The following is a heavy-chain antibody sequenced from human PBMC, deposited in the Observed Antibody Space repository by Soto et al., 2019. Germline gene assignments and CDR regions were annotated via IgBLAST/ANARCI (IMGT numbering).Heavy chain of an antibody. D-gene: IGHD1-26*01. J-gene: IGHJ6*02. Sequence: EVQLVESGGGLVQPGGSLRLSCAASGFTFSSYWMHWVRQAPGKGLVWVSRINSDGSSTSYADSVKGLFTISRDNAKNTLYLQMNSLRAEDTAVYYCARDDSGSYYWLSYGMDVWGQGTTVTVS. CDR3: ARDDSGSYYWLSYGMDV. CDR1: GFTFSSYW. V-gene: IGHV3-74*01. CDR2: INSDGSST.